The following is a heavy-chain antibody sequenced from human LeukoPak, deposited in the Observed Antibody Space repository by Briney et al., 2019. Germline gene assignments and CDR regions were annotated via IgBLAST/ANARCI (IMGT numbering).Heavy chain of an antibody. CDR2: INEDGRTT. Sequence: GGSLRLSCAASGFTFSSNWMHWVRQAPGKGLVWVSRINEDGRTTNYADSVKGRFTISRDSAKNTLDLQMNSLRAEDTAVYYCVRDLGGGSGHWGQGTLVTVSS. J-gene: IGHJ4*02. V-gene: IGHV3-74*01. CDR3: VRDLGGGSGH. CDR1: GFTFSSNW. D-gene: IGHD1-26*01.